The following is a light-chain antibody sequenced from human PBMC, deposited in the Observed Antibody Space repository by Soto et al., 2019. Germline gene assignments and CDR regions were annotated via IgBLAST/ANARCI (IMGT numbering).Light chain of an antibody. CDR3: QQYYSTPFT. CDR1: QSVLYSSNSKNH. Sequence: DIVMTQSPDSPAVSLGERATLNCKSSQSVLYSSNSKNHLAWYQQKAGQPPKLLIYWASTRESGVPDRFSGGGSGTEFTLTISSLQAEDVAVYYCQQYYSTPFTFGGGTQVEI. J-gene: IGKJ4*01. CDR2: WAS. V-gene: IGKV4-1*01.